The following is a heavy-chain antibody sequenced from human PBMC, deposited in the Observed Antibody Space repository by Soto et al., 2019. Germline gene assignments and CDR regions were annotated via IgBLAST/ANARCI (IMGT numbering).Heavy chain of an antibody. CDR2: IISIFGTA. CDR1: GGTFSRYA. D-gene: IGHD3-10*01. V-gene: IGHV1-69*12. CDR3: ALHYGSGSNYYYYGMDV. Sequence: QVQLVQSGAEVKKPGSSVKVSCKASGGTFSRYAISWVRQAPGQGLEWMGGIISIFGTADYTQKFQGRVTITADESTSTAYMELSSLRSEDTAVYYCALHYGSGSNYYYYGMDVWVQGTTVTVSS. J-gene: IGHJ6*02.